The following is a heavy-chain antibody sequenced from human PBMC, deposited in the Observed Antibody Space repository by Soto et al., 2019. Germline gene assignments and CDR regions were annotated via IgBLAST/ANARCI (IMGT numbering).Heavy chain of an antibody. CDR3: ARDRGPKPPPDY. CDR2: IWYDGNKK. Sequence: PGGSLRLSCAASGFTFNSYGMHWVRQAPGKGLEWVAVIWYDGNKKYYADSVKGRFTISRDNSKKTLYLQLNSLRAEDTAVYYCARDRGPKPPPDYWGQGTLVTVSS. J-gene: IGHJ4*02. V-gene: IGHV3-33*01. CDR1: GFTFNSYG.